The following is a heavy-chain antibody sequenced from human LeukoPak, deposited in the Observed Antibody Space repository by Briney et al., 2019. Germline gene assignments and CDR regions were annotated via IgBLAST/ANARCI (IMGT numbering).Heavy chain of an antibody. D-gene: IGHD3-9*01. V-gene: IGHV4-39*01. CDR3: ARQLRYFDWLSGFDP. CDR1: GGSISSNSYY. J-gene: IGHJ5*02. Sequence: PSETLSLTCTVSGGSISSNSYYWGWIRQPPGKGLEWIGSIYYSGSTYYNPSLKSRVTISVDTSKNQFSLKLSSVTAADTAVYYCARQLRYFDWLSGFDPWGQGTLVTVSS. CDR2: IYYSGST.